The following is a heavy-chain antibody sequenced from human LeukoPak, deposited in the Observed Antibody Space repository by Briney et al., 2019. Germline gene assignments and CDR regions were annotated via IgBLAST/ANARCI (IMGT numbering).Heavy chain of an antibody. V-gene: IGHV4-38-2*02. D-gene: IGHD3-22*01. Sequence: KSSETLSLTCTVSGYSISSGYYWGWIRQPPGKGLEWIGSIYHSGSSYYNLSLKSRVTISVDTSKTQFSLKLSSVTAADTAVYYCARGSKSYYYDSSGYYYAGSSQEYYFDYWGQGTLVTVSS. CDR2: IYHSGSS. CDR3: ARGSKSYYYDSSGYYYAGSSQEYYFDY. J-gene: IGHJ4*02. CDR1: GYSISSGYY.